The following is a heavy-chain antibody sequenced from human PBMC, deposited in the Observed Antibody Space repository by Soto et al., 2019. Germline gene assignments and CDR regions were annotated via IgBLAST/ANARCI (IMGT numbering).Heavy chain of an antibody. J-gene: IGHJ6*02. CDR3: ARIRGYKGGSWQYYYYYYGMDV. CDR2: IYHSGST. D-gene: IGHD6-13*01. Sequence: GTLPLTGAVSGVSVSSSNWWSWDRQPPGKGLEWIGEIYHSGSTNYNPSLKSRVTISVDKSKNQFSLKLSSVTAADTAVYYCARIRGYKGGSWQYYYYYYGMDVWGQGTTVTVSS. CDR1: GVSVSSSNW. V-gene: IGHV4-4*02.